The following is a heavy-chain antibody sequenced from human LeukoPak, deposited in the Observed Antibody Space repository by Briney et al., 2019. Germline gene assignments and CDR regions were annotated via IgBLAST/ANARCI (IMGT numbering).Heavy chain of an antibody. CDR1: GGSFSGYY. J-gene: IGHJ4*02. V-gene: IGHV4-34*01. CDR2: INQSGST. Sequence: PSETLSLTCAVYGGSFSGYYWNWIRQPPGKGLEWIGEINQSGSTNYNPSLKSRVTISFDTSKNQFSLKLSSVTAADTAVYYCARCLRQYYYDSSGYFDYWGQGTLVTVSS. CDR3: ARCLRQYYYDSSGYFDY. D-gene: IGHD3-22*01.